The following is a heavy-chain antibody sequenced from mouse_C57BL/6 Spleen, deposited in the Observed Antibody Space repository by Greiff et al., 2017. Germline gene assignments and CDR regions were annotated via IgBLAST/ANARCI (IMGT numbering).Heavy chain of an antibody. D-gene: IGHD4-1*01. CDR1: GYAFTNYM. J-gene: IGHJ1*03. Sequence: QVQLKQSGAELVRPGTSVKVSCKASGYAFTNYMIEWVKQRPGKGLEWIGVINPGSGGTNYNETFKGTATLTADKSSSTAYMQLSSRTSEYSAVYFCARMGPPGYFDVWGTGTMVTVSS. CDR2: INPGSGGT. CDR3: ARMGPPGYFDV. V-gene: IGHV1-54*01.